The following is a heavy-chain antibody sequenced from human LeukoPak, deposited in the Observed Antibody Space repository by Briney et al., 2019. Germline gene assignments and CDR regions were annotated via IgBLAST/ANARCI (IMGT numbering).Heavy chain of an antibody. V-gene: IGHV4-59*08. J-gene: IGHJ3*02. CDR3: ARRVEAVAGDAFDI. D-gene: IGHD6-19*01. CDR1: GGSISSYY. CDR2: IYYSGST. Sequence: SETLSLTCTVSGGSISSYYWSWIRQPPGKGLEWIGYIYYSGSTNYNPSLKSRVTISVDTSKNQFSLKLSSVTAADTAVYYCARRVEAVAGDAFDIWGQGTMVTVSS.